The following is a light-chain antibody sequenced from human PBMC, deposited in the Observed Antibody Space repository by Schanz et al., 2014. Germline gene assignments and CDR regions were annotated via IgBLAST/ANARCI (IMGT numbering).Light chain of an antibody. CDR2: DAS. J-gene: IGKJ3*01. CDR3: QQYGSSRT. V-gene: IGKV3D-15*01. Sequence: EIVMTQSPATLSVSPGERATLSCRASQSFSSYLAWYQQKPGQAPRLLIYDASNRATGIPARFSGSGSGTDFTLTISSLEPEDFAVYYCQQYGSSRTFGPGTTVDIK. CDR1: QSFSSY.